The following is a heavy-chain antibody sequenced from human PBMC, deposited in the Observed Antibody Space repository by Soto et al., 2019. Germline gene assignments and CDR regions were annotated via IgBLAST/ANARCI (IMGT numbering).Heavy chain of an antibody. Sequence: LRLSCAASGFNLSSSAMNWVRQAPGKGLEWLSVISYDGSKKYYADSVKGRFTISRDDSKNTLYLQMHSLRADDTAVYYCTRDRCSGTSCYFRYWGQGTLVTVSS. J-gene: IGHJ4*02. CDR2: ISYDGSKK. CDR1: GFNLSSSA. V-gene: IGHV3-30-3*01. CDR3: TRDRCSGTSCYFRY. D-gene: IGHD2-2*01.